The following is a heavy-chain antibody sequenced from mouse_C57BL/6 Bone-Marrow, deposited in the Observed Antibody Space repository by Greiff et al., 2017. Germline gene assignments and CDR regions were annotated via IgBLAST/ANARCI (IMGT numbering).Heavy chain of an antibody. V-gene: IGHV1-52*01. CDR2: IDPSDSET. J-gene: IGHJ4*01. CDR3: ARRPNDGYYAMDY. CDR1: GYTFTSYW. D-gene: IGHD2-3*01. Sequence: QVQLQQPGAELVRPGSSVKLSCKASGYTFTSYWMHWVKQRPIQGLEWIGNIDPSDSETHYNQKFKDKATLTVDKSSSTAYMQLSSLTSEDSAVYYCARRPNDGYYAMDYWGQGTSVTVSS.